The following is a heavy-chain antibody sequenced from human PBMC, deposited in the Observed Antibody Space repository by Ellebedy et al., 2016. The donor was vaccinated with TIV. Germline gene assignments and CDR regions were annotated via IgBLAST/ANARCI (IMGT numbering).Heavy chain of an antibody. CDR2: VSAYSGNT. J-gene: IGHJ6*02. Sequence: AASVKVSCKSSGYTFIDYGVTWVRQAPDQGLDWMGWVSAYSGNTNYAENLQGRVTMTTATSTDKAYMELRSLRSDDTAVYFCARYSGSGTYYRNGMDVWGHGTTVTVSS. V-gene: IGHV1-18*01. CDR3: ARYSGSGTYYRNGMDV. CDR1: GYTFIDYG. D-gene: IGHD3-10*01.